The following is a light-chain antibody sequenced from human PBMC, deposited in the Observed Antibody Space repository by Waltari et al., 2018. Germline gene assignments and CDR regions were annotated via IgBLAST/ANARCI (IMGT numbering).Light chain of an antibody. CDR2: EVT. J-gene: IGLJ2*01. CDR3: CSYGGVPSYVL. V-gene: IGLV2-23*02. Sequence: QSALTQPASVAGSPGQSIPISCTGTSSDIGSYSLVSWYQQQPGKAPKLIVYEVTRRPSGVSLRFSGSKSDNTASLTISGLQAEDEADYYCCSYGGVPSYVLFGGGTKLTVL. CDR1: SSDIGSYSL.